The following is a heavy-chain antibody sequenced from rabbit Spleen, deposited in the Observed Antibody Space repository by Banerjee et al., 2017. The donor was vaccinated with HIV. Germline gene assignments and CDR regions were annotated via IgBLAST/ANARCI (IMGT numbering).Heavy chain of an antibody. V-gene: IGHV1S7*01. D-gene: IGHD8-1*01. CDR2: IDPVFGIT. J-gene: IGHJ4*01. CDR1: GFTLSSYY. CDR3: ARDGAGGSYFAL. Sequence: QLEESAGGLVQPGGSPKLSCKASGFTLSSYYMNWVRQAPGKGLEWIGYIDPVFGITYYASWVNGRFSISRENAQNTVFLQMTSLTAADTATYFCARDGAGGSYFALWGQGTLVTVS.